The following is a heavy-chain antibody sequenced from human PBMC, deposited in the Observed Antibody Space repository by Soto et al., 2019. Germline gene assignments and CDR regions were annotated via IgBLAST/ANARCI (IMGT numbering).Heavy chain of an antibody. CDR2: LYYSGTT. V-gene: IGHV4-39*01. CDR3: ATPVGRWLPLGF. Sequence: QLQLQESGPGLVKPSETLSLTCTVSGGSINNSNYYWAWIRQSPGKGLEWIGSLYYSGTTYYNPSLKSPVTISVDASSKPLSLRLNSVTAADRATYHCATPVGRWLPLGFWGQGTRVTVSS. J-gene: IGHJ4*02. D-gene: IGHD5-12*01. CDR1: GGSINNSNYY.